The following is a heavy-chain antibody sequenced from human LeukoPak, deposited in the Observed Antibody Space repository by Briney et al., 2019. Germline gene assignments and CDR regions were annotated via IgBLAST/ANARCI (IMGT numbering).Heavy chain of an antibody. Sequence: ASVKVSFKASGYTFTSYGISRVRQAPGQGLEWMGWINTYNGNANSAQKFQDRVTMTRDTSTSTAYMDLRRLRSDDTAVYYCARDCNSGNCYSDSWGQGTLVTVSS. V-gene: IGHV1-18*01. CDR3: ARDCNSGNCYSDS. J-gene: IGHJ4*02. CDR2: INTYNGNA. CDR1: GYTFTSYG. D-gene: IGHD2/OR15-2a*01.